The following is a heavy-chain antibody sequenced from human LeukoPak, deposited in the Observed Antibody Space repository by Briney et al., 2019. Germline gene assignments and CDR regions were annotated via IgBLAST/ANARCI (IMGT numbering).Heavy chain of an antibody. J-gene: IGHJ3*02. CDR3: ASDSGATYGDAFDI. Sequence: ASVKVSCKASGYTFTGYYMHWVRQAPGQGLEWMGWINPNSGGTNYAQKFQGWVTMTRDTSISTAYMELSRLRSDDTAVYYCASDSGATYGDAFDIWGQGTMVTVSS. CDR1: GYTFTGYY. V-gene: IGHV1-2*04. CDR2: INPNSGGT. D-gene: IGHD1-26*01.